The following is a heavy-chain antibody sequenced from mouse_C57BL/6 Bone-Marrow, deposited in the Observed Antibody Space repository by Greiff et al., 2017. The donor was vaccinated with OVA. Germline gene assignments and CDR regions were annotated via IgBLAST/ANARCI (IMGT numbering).Heavy chain of an antibody. J-gene: IGHJ4*01. CDR1: GYTFTEYT. Sequence: VQLQQSGAELVKPGASVKLSCKASGYTFTEYTIHWVKQRSGQGLEWIGWFYPGSGSIKYNEKFKDKATLTADKSSSTVYMELSRLTSEDSAVYFCARHEGGTYYSNYNAMDYWDQGTSVTVSS. CDR2: FYPGSGSI. V-gene: IGHV1-62-2*01. CDR3: ARHEGGTYYSNYNAMDY. D-gene: IGHD2-5*01.